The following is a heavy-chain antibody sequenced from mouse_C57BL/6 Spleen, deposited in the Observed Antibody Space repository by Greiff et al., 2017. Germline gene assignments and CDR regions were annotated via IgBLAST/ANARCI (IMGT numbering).Heavy chain of an antibody. Sequence: VQLQQPGAELVKPGASVKLSCKASGYTFTSYWMQWVKQRPGQGLEWIGEIDPSDSYTNYNQKVKGKATLTVDTSSSTAYMQLSSLTSEDSAVYYCARGYSGYAMDYWGQGTSVTVSS. CDR2: IDPSDSYT. CDR1: GYTFTSYW. J-gene: IGHJ4*01. D-gene: IGHD2-12*01. CDR3: ARGYSGYAMDY. V-gene: IGHV1-50*01.